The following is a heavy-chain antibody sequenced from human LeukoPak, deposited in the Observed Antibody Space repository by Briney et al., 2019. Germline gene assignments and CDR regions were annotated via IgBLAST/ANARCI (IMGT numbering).Heavy chain of an antibody. CDR2: INPNSGGT. CDR1: GYTFTGYY. Sequence: ASVKVSCKASGYTFTGYYMHWARQAPGQGLEWMGWINPNSGGTNYAQKFQGRVTMTRDTSISTAYMELSRLRSDDTAVYYCARVYDNSQGGDYWGQGTLVTVSS. CDR3: ARVYDNSQGGDY. J-gene: IGHJ4*02. D-gene: IGHD3-9*01. V-gene: IGHV1-2*02.